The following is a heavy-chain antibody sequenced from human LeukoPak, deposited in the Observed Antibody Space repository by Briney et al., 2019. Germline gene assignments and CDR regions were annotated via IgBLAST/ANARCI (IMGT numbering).Heavy chain of an antibody. CDR3: ARDSCSGGSCYSLDY. V-gene: IGHV3-21*01. CDR2: ISSGSSYI. D-gene: IGHD2-15*01. J-gene: IGHJ4*02. Sequence: GGSLRLSCAASGFTFSSYSMNWVRQAPGKGLEWVSSISSGSSYIYYADSVKGRFTISRDNAKNSLYLQVNSLRAEDTAVYYCARDSCSGGSCYSLDYWGQGTLVTVSS. CDR1: GFTFSSYS.